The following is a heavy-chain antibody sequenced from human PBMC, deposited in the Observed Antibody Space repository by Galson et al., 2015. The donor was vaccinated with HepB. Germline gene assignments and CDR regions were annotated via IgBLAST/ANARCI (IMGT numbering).Heavy chain of an antibody. CDR1: GYTFTSYG. J-gene: IGHJ3*02. V-gene: IGHV1-18*01. CDR3: ARIEVEEASDGAFDI. D-gene: IGHD5-24*01. Sequence: SVKVSCKASGYTFTSYGISWVRQAPGQGLEWMGWISAYNGNTNYAQKLQGRVTMTTDTSTSTAYMELRSLRSDDTAVYYCARIEVEEASDGAFDIWGQGTMVTVSS. CDR2: ISAYNGNT.